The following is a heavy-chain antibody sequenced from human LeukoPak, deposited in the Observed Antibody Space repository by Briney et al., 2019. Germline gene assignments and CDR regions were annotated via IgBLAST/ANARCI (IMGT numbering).Heavy chain of an antibody. V-gene: IGHV3-23*01. CDR2: INYSGVST. J-gene: IGHJ4*02. CDR1: GFTFGNHD. D-gene: IGHD7-27*01. Sequence: GGSLRLSCAASGFTFGNHDMTWIRQAPGKGLEWVSVINYSGVSTNYADSVKGRFTISRDNSKNTVYLQMNSLRVEDTAVYYCAKDQNWEGGYWGQGTLVTVSS. CDR3: AKDQNWEGGY.